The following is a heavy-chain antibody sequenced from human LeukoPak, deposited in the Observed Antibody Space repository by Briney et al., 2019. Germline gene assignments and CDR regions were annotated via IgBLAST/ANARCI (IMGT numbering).Heavy chain of an antibody. Sequence: SETLSLTCAVYGGSFSGYYWSWIRQPPGKGLEWIGEINHSGSTNYNPSLKSRVTISVDTSKNQFSLKLSSVTAADTAVYYCARIAGNAPIRYWGQGTLVTVSS. J-gene: IGHJ4*02. D-gene: IGHD6-13*01. CDR2: INHSGST. V-gene: IGHV4-34*01. CDR3: ARIAGNAPIRY. CDR1: GGSFSGYY.